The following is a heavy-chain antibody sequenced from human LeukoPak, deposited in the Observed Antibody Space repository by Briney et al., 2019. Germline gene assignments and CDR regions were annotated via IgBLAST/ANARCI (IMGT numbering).Heavy chain of an antibody. J-gene: IGHJ4*02. D-gene: IGHD2-8*01. CDR1: GFTFSSYS. CDR2: ISTRSSYI. V-gene: IGHV3-21*01. CDR3: ARGYCTNGACYGLFDY. Sequence: GGSLRLSCAVSGFTFSSYSVNWVRQAPGKGLEWVSSISTRSSYIYYADSLKGRFIVSRDNAKNSVYLQMNSLRAEDTAVYYCARGYCTNGACYGLFDYWGQGTLVTVSS.